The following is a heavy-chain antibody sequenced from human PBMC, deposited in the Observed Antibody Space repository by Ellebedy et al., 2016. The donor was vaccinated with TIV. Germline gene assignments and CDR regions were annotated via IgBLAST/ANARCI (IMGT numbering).Heavy chain of an antibody. CDR2: IYGDGRT. D-gene: IGHD6-13*01. J-gene: IGHJ4*02. CDR3: VISYSSSWFLY. Sequence: GESLKISCAASGFTVSSNYMSWVRQAPGKGLEWVSVIYGDGRTYFADSVKGRFSISRDNSENTLYLQMNSLRAEDTAVYYCVISYSSSWFLYWGQGILVTVSS. CDR1: GFTVSSNY. V-gene: IGHV3-66*01.